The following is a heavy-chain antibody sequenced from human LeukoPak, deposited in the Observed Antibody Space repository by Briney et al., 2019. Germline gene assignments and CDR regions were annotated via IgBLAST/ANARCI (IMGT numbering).Heavy chain of an antibody. V-gene: IGHV3-7*01. D-gene: IGHD1-1*01. CDR3: ARDHPGNWNQVLYFDY. CDR2: IKQDGSEK. Sequence: GGSLRLSCAASGFTFSSYWMSWVRQAPGKGLEWVANIKQDGSEKYYVDSVKGRFTISRDNAKNSLYLQMNSLRAEDTAVYYCARDHPGNWNQVLYFDYWGQGTLVTVSS. CDR1: GFTFSSYW. J-gene: IGHJ4*02.